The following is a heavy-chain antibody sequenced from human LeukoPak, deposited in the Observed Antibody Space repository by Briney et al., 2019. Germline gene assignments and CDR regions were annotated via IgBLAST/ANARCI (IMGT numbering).Heavy chain of an antibody. J-gene: IGHJ6*02. V-gene: IGHV3-21*01. D-gene: IGHD2-8*01. CDR1: GFTFSSYS. Sequence: GGSLRLSCAASGFTFSSYSMNWVRQAPGKGLEWVSSISSSSSYIYYADSVKGRFTISRDNAKNSLYLQMNSLRAEDTAVYYCARTPGYAIPYYYGMDVWGQGTTVTVSS. CDR3: ARTPGYAIPYYYGMDV. CDR2: ISSSSSYI.